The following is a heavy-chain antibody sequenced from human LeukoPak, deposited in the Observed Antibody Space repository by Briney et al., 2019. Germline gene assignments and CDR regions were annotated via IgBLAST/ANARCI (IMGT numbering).Heavy chain of an antibody. V-gene: IGHV1-24*01. CDR2: FNPKADET. Sequence: ASVKVSCKVFGSTLTQLSMHWVRQAPGKGLEWMGGFNPKADETAYAQSFQGRVTVTDDTLSDTTYMELSSLKSEDTAVYYCATAAEIYYYDTGGIWGQGTMVTVSS. D-gene: IGHD3-22*01. J-gene: IGHJ3*02. CDR1: GSTLTQLS. CDR3: ATAAEIYYYDTGGI.